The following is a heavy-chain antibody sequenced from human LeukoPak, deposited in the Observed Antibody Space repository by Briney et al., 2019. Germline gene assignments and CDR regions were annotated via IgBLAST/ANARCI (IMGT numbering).Heavy chain of an antibody. Sequence: GGSLRLSCAASGFTFEDYAMHWVRQAPGKGLEWVSGISWNSGSIGYADSVKGRLTISRDNAKNFLYLQMNSLRAEDTALYYCAKDIFRGFDGMDVWGQGATVTVSS. D-gene: IGHD3-10*01. V-gene: IGHV3-9*01. J-gene: IGHJ6*02. CDR2: ISWNSGSI. CDR1: GFTFEDYA. CDR3: AKDIFRGFDGMDV.